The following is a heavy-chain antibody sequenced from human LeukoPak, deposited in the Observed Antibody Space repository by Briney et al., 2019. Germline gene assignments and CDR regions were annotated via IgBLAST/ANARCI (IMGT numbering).Heavy chain of an antibody. D-gene: IGHD3-22*01. V-gene: IGHV3-43*02. CDR2: ISGDGGST. CDR3: AKSYYYDSRQFFDY. Sequence: GGSLRLSCAASGFTLDDYAMHWVRQAAGKGVEWVSLISGDGGSTYYADCVKGRFTISRDNSKNSLYLQMNSLRTEDTALYYCAKSYYYDSRQFFDYWGQGTLVTVSS. J-gene: IGHJ4*02. CDR1: GFTLDDYA.